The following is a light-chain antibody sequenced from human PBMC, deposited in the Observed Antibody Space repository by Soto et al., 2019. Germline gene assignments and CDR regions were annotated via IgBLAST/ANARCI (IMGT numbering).Light chain of an antibody. V-gene: IGKV3-20*01. J-gene: IGKJ5*01. Sequence: EIVLTQSPATLSLSPGERATLSCRASQSVTSSNFAWYQQKPGQAPRLLIYGTSSRATGIPDRFSGSGSGTDFTLTLSRLEPDDFAVYYCQQYGSSPITFGQGTRLEI. CDR2: GTS. CDR1: QSVTSSN. CDR3: QQYGSSPIT.